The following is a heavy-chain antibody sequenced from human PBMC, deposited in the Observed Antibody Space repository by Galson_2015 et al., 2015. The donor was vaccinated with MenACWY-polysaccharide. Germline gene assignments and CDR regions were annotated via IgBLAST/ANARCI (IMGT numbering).Heavy chain of an antibody. CDR2: TYSGGNT. D-gene: IGHD3-10*01. J-gene: IGHJ5*02. CDR3: ARGQFSRFGEDNWFDP. V-gene: IGHV3-66*01. Sequence: SLRLSCAASGFTVSSNYMSWVRQAPGRGLEWVSITYSGGNTYYSDSVRGRFTISRDESKNTHYLQMNSLRAEDTAVYYCARGQFSRFGEDNWFDPWGRGTLVTVSS. CDR1: GFTVSSNY.